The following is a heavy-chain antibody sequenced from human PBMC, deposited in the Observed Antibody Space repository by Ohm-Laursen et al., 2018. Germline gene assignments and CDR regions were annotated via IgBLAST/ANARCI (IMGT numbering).Heavy chain of an antibody. CDR3: ARHETRSGGSYSHFDY. J-gene: IGHJ4*02. Sequence: SETLSLTCIVSGGSISSYYWSWIRQPPGKGLEWIGYIYYSGSTNYNPSLKSRVTISVDTSKNQFSLKLSSVTAADTAVYYCARHETRSGGSYSHFDYWGQGTLVTVSS. D-gene: IGHD1-26*01. V-gene: IGHV4-59*08. CDR2: IYYSGST. CDR1: GGSISSYY.